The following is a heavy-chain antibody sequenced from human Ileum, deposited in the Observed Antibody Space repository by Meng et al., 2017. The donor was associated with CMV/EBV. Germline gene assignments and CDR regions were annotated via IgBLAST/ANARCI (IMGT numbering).Heavy chain of an antibody. J-gene: IGHJ5*02. CDR1: ISSGAYY. D-gene: IGHD2-2*01. CDR2: IKYSGRT. Sequence: ISSGAYYWSWIRQPPGKGLEWIGFIKYSGRTYYNPSLTSRVTISLDTSENHFSLRLSSVTAADTAVYYCARTQDCSTTSCYTGFDPWGQGTLVTVSS. V-gene: IGHV4-30-4*08. CDR3: ARTQDCSTTSCYTGFDP.